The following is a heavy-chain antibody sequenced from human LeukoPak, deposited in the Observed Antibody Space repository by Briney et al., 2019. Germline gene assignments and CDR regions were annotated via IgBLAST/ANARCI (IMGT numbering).Heavy chain of an antibody. J-gene: IGHJ1*01. CDR1: GFTFDDYG. V-gene: IGHV3-20*04. CDR3: ARDDGDSSGYPFFQH. D-gene: IGHD3-22*01. CDR2: INWNGGST. Sequence: GGSLRLSCAASGFTFDDYGMSWVRQAPGKGLGWVSGINWNGGSTGYADSVRGRFTISRDNAKNSLYLQMNSLRAEDTALYYCARDDGDSSGYPFFQHWGQGTLVTVSS.